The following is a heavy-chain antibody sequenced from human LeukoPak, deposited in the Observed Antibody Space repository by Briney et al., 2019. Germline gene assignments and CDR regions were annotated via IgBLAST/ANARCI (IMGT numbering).Heavy chain of an antibody. CDR2: ISSSGSTI. D-gene: IGHD3-10*01. Sequence: PGGSLRLSCAASGFTFSDFYMSWVRQAPREGLGWVSYISSSGSTIYYADSVKGRFTISRDNAKNSLYLQMNSLRAEDTAVYYCAREVLGRRAYYYGSGSYFLDYWGQGTLVTVSS. J-gene: IGHJ4*02. CDR3: AREVLGRRAYYYGSGSYFLDY. V-gene: IGHV3-11*01. CDR1: GFTFSDFY.